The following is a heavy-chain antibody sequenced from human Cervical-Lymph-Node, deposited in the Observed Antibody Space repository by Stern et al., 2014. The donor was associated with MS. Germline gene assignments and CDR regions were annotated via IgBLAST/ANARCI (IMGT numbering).Heavy chain of an antibody. V-gene: IGHV3-74*02. CDR3: ARDDSSGYAV. CDR2: INSDGTTT. Sequence: EVQLLESGGGFVQPGGSLSLSCAASGFAFSNYWMHWVRQVPGKGLGWVSSINSDGTTTGYADSVKGRFTISRDNAKNTLFLQMKSLRVDDTAVYYCARDDSSGYAVWGQGSLVTVSS. J-gene: IGHJ4*02. CDR1: GFAFSNYW. D-gene: IGHD3-22*01.